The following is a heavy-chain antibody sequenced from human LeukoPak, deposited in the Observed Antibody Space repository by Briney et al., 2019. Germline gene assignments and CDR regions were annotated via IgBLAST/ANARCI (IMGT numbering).Heavy chain of an antibody. CDR2: IYHSGST. V-gene: IGHV4-30-2*01. Sequence: SETLSLTCAVSGGSISSGGYSWSWIRQPPGKGLEWIGYIYHSGSTYYNPSLKSRVTISVDRSKNQFSLKLSSVTAADTAVYYCARRVSVAGRFYYYYGMDVWGQGTTVTVSS. CDR3: ARRVSVAGRFYYYYGMDV. D-gene: IGHD6-19*01. J-gene: IGHJ6*02. CDR1: GGSISSGGYS.